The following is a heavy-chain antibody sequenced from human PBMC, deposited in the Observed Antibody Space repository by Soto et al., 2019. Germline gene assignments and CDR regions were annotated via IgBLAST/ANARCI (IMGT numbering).Heavy chain of an antibody. CDR3: ARGSMVRGVIMDYYYMDV. CDR1: GFTFSSYD. D-gene: IGHD3-10*01. V-gene: IGHV3-13*01. Sequence: GGSLRLSCAASGFTFSSYDMHWVRQATGKGLEWVSAIGTAGDTYYPGSVKGRFTISRENAKNSLYLQMNSLRAGDTAVYYCARGSMVRGVIMDYYYMDVWGKGTTVTVSS. CDR2: IGTAGDT. J-gene: IGHJ6*03.